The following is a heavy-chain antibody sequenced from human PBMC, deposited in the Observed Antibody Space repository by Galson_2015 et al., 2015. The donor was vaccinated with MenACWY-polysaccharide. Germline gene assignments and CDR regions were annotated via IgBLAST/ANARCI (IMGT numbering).Heavy chain of an antibody. CDR3: AGGLGWSSDY. J-gene: IGHJ4*02. CDR2: IERDGSEK. CDR1: GLTFSDYF. V-gene: IGHV3-7*01. Sequence: SLRLSCAASGLTFSDYFMTWVRQAPGKGLEWVANIERDGSEKNYVDSVKARFTISRDNAKNSLCLQMDNLRAEDTAVYYCAGGLGWSSDYWGPGTLVTVSS. D-gene: IGHD6-19*01.